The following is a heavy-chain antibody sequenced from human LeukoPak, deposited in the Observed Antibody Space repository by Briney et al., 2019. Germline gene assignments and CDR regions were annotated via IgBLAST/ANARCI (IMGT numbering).Heavy chain of an antibody. CDR1: GFFFNSYW. CDR2: ISYDGSNK. Sequence: GGSLRLSCATSGFFFNSYWMTWVRQAPGKGLEWVAVISYDGSNKYYADSVKGRFTISRDNSKNTLYLQMNSLRAEDTAVYYCARDLSPHYYDSSGYSSSLDYWGQGTLVTVSS. J-gene: IGHJ4*02. D-gene: IGHD3-22*01. CDR3: ARDLSPHYYDSSGYSSSLDY. V-gene: IGHV3-30-3*01.